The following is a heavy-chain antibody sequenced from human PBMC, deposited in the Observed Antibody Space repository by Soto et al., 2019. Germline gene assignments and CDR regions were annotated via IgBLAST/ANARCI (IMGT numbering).Heavy chain of an antibody. CDR3: ARDNTVVNEIDY. CDR1: GFTFSSYS. Sequence: GGSLRLSCAASGFTFSSYSMNWVRQAPGKGLEWVSYISSSSSTIYYVDSVKGRFTISRDNAENSLYLQMNSLRDEDTAVYYCARDNTVVNEIDYWGQGTLVTVSS. J-gene: IGHJ4*02. D-gene: IGHD2-15*01. CDR2: ISSSSSTI. V-gene: IGHV3-48*02.